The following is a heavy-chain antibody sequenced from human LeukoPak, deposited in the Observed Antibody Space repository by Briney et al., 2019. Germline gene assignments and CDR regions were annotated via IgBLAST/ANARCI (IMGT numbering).Heavy chain of an antibody. V-gene: IGHV4-59*01. D-gene: IGHD3-3*01. J-gene: IGHJ6*03. Sequence: SETLSLTCGVSGASISNFYWSWVRQPPGKGLEWIGSIYYTGSTYYSPSLKSRVTISVDPSKNQFSLRLSSVTAADTAVYYCARLLGGDPYYMDVWGKGTTVTVSS. CDR3: ARLLGGDPYYMDV. CDR1: GASISNFY. CDR2: IYYTGST.